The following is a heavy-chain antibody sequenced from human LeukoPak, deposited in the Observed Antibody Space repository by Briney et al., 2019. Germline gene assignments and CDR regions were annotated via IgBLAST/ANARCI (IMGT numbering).Heavy chain of an antibody. CDR2: IYYSGST. V-gene: IGHV4-31*03. D-gene: IGHD2/OR15-2a*01. CDR1: GGSISSGGYY. CDR3: ARDKNFFSNWFDP. Sequence: SQTLSLTCTVSGGSISSGGYYWSWIRQHPGKGLEWIGYIYYSGSTSYNPSLKSRVTISVDTSKNQFSLKLSSVTAADTAVYYCARDKNFFSNWFDPWGQGTLVTVSS. J-gene: IGHJ5*02.